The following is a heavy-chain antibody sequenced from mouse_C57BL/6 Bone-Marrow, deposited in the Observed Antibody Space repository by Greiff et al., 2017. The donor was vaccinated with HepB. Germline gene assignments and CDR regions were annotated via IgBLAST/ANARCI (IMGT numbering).Heavy chain of an antibody. CDR1: GYTFTSYW. CDR3: AIWGNFPHYYAMDY. Sequence: QVQLQQPGAELVKPGASVKVSCKASGYTFTSYWMHWVKQRPGQGLEWIGRIHPSDSDTNYNQKFKGKATLTVDKSSSTAYMQLSRLTSEDSAVYYCAIWGNFPHYYAMDYWGQGTSVTVSS. J-gene: IGHJ4*01. D-gene: IGHD2-1*01. V-gene: IGHV1-74*01. CDR2: IHPSDSDT.